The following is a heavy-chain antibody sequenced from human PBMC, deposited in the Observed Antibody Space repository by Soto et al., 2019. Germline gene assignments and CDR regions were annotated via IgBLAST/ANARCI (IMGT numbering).Heavy chain of an antibody. Sequence: GGSLRLSCAASGFTFSSYAMSWVRQAPGKGLEWVSAISGSGGSTYYADSVKGRFTISRDNSKNTLYLQMNSLRAEDTAVYYCVNLFRLSRLAEAPDYYFYYWGQGTLVTVSS. J-gene: IGHJ4*02. V-gene: IGHV3-23*01. CDR1: GFTFSSYA. D-gene: IGHD6-19*01. CDR2: ISGSGGST. CDR3: VNLFRLSRLAEAPDYYFYY.